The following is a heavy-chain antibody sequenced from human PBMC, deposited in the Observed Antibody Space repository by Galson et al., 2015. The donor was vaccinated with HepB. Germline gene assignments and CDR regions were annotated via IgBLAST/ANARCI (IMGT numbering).Heavy chain of an antibody. J-gene: IGHJ4*02. CDR3: ARGGGMRWLQSSSSFDDY. CDR2: INPSGGST. CDR1: GYTFTSYY. Sequence: SVKVSCKASGYTFTSYYMHWVRQAPGQGLEWMGIINPSGGSTSYAQKFQGRVTMTRDTSTSTVYMELSSLRSEDTAVYYCARGGGMRWLQSSSSFDDYWGQGTLVTVSS. V-gene: IGHV1-46*01. D-gene: IGHD5-24*01.